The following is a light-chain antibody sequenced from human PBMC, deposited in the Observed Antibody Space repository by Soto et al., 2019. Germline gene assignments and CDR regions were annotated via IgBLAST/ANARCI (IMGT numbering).Light chain of an antibody. V-gene: IGKV3-11*01. CDR2: DAS. Sequence: EIVLTQSPATLSLSPGERATLSCRASQSVSSYLAWSQQKPGQAPRLLIYDASNRATGIPARLSGSGSGTDFTLTISSLEPEDFAVYYCQQRSNWPPGLTFGGGTKVEIK. CDR1: QSVSSY. J-gene: IGKJ4*01. CDR3: QQRSNWPPGLT.